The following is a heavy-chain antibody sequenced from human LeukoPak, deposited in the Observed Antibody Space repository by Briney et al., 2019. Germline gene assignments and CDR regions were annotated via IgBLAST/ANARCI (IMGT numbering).Heavy chain of an antibody. CDR2: ISGSGTI. V-gene: IGHV4-61*10. J-gene: IGHJ4*02. CDR1: GGSISSGRYY. Sequence: SETLSLTCTVSGGSISSGRYYWNWIRQPAGKGLEGIGRISGSGTITYNPALQSRLTISIDTSKNQFSRKLSSVTAADTAVYYCARGRIARLPYFDYWGQGTLVTVSS. CDR3: ARGRIARLPYFDY. D-gene: IGHD5-18*01.